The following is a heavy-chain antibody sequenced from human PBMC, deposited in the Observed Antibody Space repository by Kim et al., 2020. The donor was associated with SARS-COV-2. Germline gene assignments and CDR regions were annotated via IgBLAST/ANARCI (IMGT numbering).Heavy chain of an antibody. CDR2: IYYSGST. CDR1: GGSISSGGYY. D-gene: IGHD3-10*01. CDR3: ARDRQDGSGKVDYYGMDV. V-gene: IGHV4-31*03. J-gene: IGHJ6*02. Sequence: SETLSLTCTVSGGSISSGGYYWSWIRQHPGKGLEWIGYIYYSGSTYYNPSLKSRVTISVDTSKNQFSLKLSSVTAADTAVYYCARDRQDGSGKVDYYGMDVWGQGTTVTVSS.